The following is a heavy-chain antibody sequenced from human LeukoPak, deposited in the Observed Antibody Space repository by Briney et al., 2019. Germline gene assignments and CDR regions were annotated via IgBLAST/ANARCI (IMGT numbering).Heavy chain of an antibody. J-gene: IGHJ4*02. V-gene: IGHV3-64*01. D-gene: IGHD2-15*01. Sequence: GSLRLSCAASGFTFSSYAMHWVRQAPGKGLEYVSAISSNGGSTYYANSVKGRFTISRDNSKNTLYLQMGSLRAEDMAVYYCARLCSGGSCYLDYWGQGTLVTVSS. CDR3: ARLCSGGSCYLDY. CDR2: ISSNGGST. CDR1: GFTFSSYA.